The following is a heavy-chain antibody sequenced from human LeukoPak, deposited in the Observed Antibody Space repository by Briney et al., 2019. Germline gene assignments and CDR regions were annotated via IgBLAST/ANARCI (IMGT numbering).Heavy chain of an antibody. CDR3: ARHYGP. CDR1: GGSFSGYY. D-gene: IGHD3-16*01. J-gene: IGHJ4*02. CDR2: IYYSGST. Sequence: PSETLSLTCAVYGGSFSGYYWSWIRQPPGKGLEWIGSIYYSGSTYYNPSLKSRVTISVDTSKNQFSLKLSSVTAADTAVYYCARHYGPWGQGTLVTVSS. V-gene: IGHV4-34*01.